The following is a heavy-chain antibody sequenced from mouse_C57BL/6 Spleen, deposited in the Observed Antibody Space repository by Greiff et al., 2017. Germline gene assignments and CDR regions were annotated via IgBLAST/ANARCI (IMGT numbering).Heavy chain of an antibody. CDR3: ARWDDGYLWYFDV. V-gene: IGHV1-85*01. J-gene: IGHJ1*03. CDR2: IYPRDGST. Sequence: QVQLQQSGPELVKPGASVKLSFKASGYTFTSYDINWVKQRPGQGLEWIGWIYPRDGSTKYNEKFKGKATLTVDTSSSTAYMELHSLTSEDSAVYFCARWDDGYLWYFDVWGTGTTVTVSS. CDR1: GYTFTSYD. D-gene: IGHD2-3*01.